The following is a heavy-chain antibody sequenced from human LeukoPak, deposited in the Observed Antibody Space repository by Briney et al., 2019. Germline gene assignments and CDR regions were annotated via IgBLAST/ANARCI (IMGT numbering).Heavy chain of an antibody. D-gene: IGHD3-10*01. V-gene: IGHV3-15*01. CDR2: IKSKTDGWTT. Sequence: TGGSLRLSCAASGFTFSNAWMSWVRQAPGKGLEWVGRIKSKTDGWTTDYAAPVKGRFTISRDDSKNTLYLQMNSLKTEDTAVYYCTTGITMVRGVIHLIDYWGQGTLVTVSS. CDR3: TTGITMVRGVIHLIDY. J-gene: IGHJ4*02. CDR1: GFTFSNAW.